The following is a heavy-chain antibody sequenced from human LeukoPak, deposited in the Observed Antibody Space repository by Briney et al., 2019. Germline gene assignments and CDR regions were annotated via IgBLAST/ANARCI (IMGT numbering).Heavy chain of an antibody. CDR3: ARGTYGSGSYKY. D-gene: IGHD3-10*01. CDR1: GGSISSSSYY. CDR2: IYTSGST. J-gene: IGHJ4*02. Sequence: PSETLSLTCTVSGGSISSSSYYWNWIRQPAGKGLEWIGRIYTSGSTNYNPSLKSRVTMSVDTSKNQFSLKLSSVTAADTAVYYCARGTYGSGSYKYWGQGTLVTVSS. V-gene: IGHV4-61*02.